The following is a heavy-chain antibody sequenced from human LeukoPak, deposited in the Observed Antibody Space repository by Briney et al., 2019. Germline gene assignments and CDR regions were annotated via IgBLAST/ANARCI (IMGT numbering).Heavy chain of an antibody. V-gene: IGHV1-2*06. CDR2: INPNSGGT. D-gene: IGHD3-3*01. CDR1: GYTFTGYY. CDR3: ARDGREAYDFWSGYQYYFDY. J-gene: IGHJ4*02. Sequence: ASVKVSCKASGYTFTGYYTHWVRQAPGQGLEWMGRINPNSGGTNYAQKFQGRVTMTRDTSISTAYMELSRLRSDDTAVYYCARDGREAYDFWSGYQYYFDYWGQGTLVTVSS.